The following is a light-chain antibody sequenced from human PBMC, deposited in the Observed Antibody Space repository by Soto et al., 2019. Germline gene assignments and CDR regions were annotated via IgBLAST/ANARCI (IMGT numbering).Light chain of an antibody. CDR2: AVS. J-gene: IGLJ3*02. CDR3: YSYTASDMWV. V-gene: IGLV2-11*01. CDR1: NSDVGRYNF. Sequence: QSVLTQPRSVSGSPGQSVTISCTGTNSDVGRYNFVSWYQQLPGKAPKLLISAVSQRPSGVPDRFSGSKSGNTASLTISGLQADDEADYFCYSYTASDMWVFGGGTQLTVL.